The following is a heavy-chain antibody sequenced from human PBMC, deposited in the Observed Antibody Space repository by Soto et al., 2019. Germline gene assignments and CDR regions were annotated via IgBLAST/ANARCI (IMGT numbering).Heavy chain of an antibody. J-gene: IGHJ6*02. CDR1: GGTFSSYA. CDR2: IIPIFGTA. CDR3: ARDSEPLYERRDYYYYGMDV. V-gene: IGHV1-69*12. D-gene: IGHD1-1*01. Sequence: QVQLVQSGAEVKKPGSSVKVSCKASGGTFSSYAISWVRQAPGQGLEWMGGIIPIFGTANYAQKFQGRVTITADESTSTAYMELSSLRSEDTAVYYCARDSEPLYERRDYYYYGMDVWGQGTTVTVSS.